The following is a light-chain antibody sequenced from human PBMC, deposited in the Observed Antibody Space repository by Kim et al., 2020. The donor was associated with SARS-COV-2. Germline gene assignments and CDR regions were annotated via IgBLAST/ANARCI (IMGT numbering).Light chain of an antibody. CDR2: EVI. CDR3: SSYAGSNNLV. V-gene: IGLV2-8*01. CDR1: SSGVGGDNY. Sequence: GQSVTISCTGTSSGVGGDNYVSWYQQHPGKAPKLMIYEVIKRPSGVPDRFSGSKSGNTASLTVSGLQAEDEAAYYCSSYAGSNNLVFGGGTQLTVL. J-gene: IGLJ2*01.